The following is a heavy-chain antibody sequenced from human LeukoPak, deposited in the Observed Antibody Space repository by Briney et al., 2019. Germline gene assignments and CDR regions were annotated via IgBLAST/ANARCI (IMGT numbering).Heavy chain of an antibody. CDR3: ARAMYYYDSSGYYPGLGY. CDR2: IYYSGST. J-gene: IGHJ4*02. CDR1: GGSISSYY. Sequence: SETLSLTCAVSGGSISSYYWSWIQQPPGKGLEWIGYIYYSGSTNYNPSLKSRVTISVDTSKNQFSLKLSSVTAADTAVYYCARAMYYYDSSGYYPGLGYWGQGTLVTVSS. V-gene: IGHV4-59*01. D-gene: IGHD3-22*01.